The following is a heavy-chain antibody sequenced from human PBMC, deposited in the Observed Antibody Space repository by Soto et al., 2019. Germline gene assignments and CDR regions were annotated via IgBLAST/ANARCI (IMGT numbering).Heavy chain of an antibody. D-gene: IGHD5-18*01. CDR2: INHSGST. CDR3: ASSLNWRENGGRGYSYVRYYYYYGMDV. Sequence: QVQLQQWGAGLLKASETLSLTCAVYGGSFSGYYWSWIRQPPGKGLEWIGEINHSGSTNYNPSLKSRVTISVDTSKNQFSLKLSSVTAADTAVYYCASSLNWRENGGRGYSYVRYYYYYGMDVWGQGTTVTVSS. J-gene: IGHJ6*02. CDR1: GGSFSGYY. V-gene: IGHV4-34*01.